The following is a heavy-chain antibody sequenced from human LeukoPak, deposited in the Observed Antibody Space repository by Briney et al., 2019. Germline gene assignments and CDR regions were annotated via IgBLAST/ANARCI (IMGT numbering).Heavy chain of an antibody. CDR2: IWYDGSNK. Sequence: GGSLRLSCAASGFTFSGYGMHWVRQAPGKGLEWVAVIWYDGSNKYYADSAKGRFTISRDNSKNTLYLQMNSLRAEDTAVYYCARDDNGDGMDVWGQGTTVTVSS. J-gene: IGHJ6*02. CDR3: ARDDNGDGMDV. V-gene: IGHV3-33*01. CDR1: GFTFSGYG. D-gene: IGHD1-1*01.